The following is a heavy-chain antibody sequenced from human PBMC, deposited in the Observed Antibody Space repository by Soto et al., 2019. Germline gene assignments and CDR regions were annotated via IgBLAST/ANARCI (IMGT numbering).Heavy chain of an antibody. J-gene: IGHJ4*02. D-gene: IGHD1-20*01. CDR1: GGSISRSSYY. V-gene: IGHV4-39*01. CDR2: IYYSGST. Sequence: PSETLSLTCTVSGGSISRSSYYWGWIRQPPGKGLEWIGSIYYSGSTYYNPSLKSRVTISVDTSKNQFSLKLNSVTAADTALYYCARILIIGTTRGSYFDYWGQGTLVTVSS. CDR3: ARILIIGTTRGSYFDY.